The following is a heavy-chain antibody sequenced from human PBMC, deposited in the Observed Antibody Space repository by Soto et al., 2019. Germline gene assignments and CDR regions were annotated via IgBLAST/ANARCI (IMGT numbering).Heavy chain of an antibody. CDR1: GDTFTDYY. CDR3: ARGGHVVVVTAALDY. CDR2: VNPSGGHT. J-gene: IGHJ4*02. D-gene: IGHD2-21*02. V-gene: IGHV1-46*01. Sequence: QVQLVQSGAEVKKPGASVKVSCKASGDTFTDYYIHWVRQAPGQGLEWMGTVNPSGGHTTYAQHFLGRMTMTRDTSNSTLYRELTSLTSEYTAVYYCARGGHVVVVTAALDYWGQGTLVTVSS.